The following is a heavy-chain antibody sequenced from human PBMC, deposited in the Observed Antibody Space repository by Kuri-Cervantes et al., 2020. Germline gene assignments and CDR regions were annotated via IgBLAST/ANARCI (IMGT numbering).Heavy chain of an antibody. V-gene: IGHV3-48*02. CDR1: GFTVSSNY. D-gene: IGHD3-10*01. Sequence: GESLKISCAVSGFTVSSNYMSWVRQAPGKGLEWLSYISSDSSTIYYADSVKGRFTISRDNAMNSLYLQMNSLRDEDTAVYYCARFGSGSYFEPLDYWGQGTLVTVSS. J-gene: IGHJ4*02. CDR2: ISSDSSTI. CDR3: ARFGSGSYFEPLDY.